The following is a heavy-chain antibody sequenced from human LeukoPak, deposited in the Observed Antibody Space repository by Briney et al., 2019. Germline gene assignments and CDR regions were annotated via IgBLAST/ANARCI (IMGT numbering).Heavy chain of an antibody. V-gene: IGHV1-69*06. CDR3: ARGFGVDYFYYMDV. J-gene: IGHJ6*03. Sequence: SVNVSCTPSDRTFSTHGISWVRQAPGQRLESRGRIIPIFGTINYAQKFQGRVTITADNSTSTVHMDLSSLRSEDTAVYNCARGFGVDYFYYMDVWDEGTRSASP. CDR2: IIPIFGTI. D-gene: IGHD3-3*01. CDR1: DRTFSTHG.